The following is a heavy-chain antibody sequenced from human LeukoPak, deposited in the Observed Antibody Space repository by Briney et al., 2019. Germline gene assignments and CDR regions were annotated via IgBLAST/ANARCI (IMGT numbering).Heavy chain of an antibody. CDR2: IYYSGST. J-gene: IGHJ6*03. V-gene: IGHV4-34*01. CDR3: ARHLIAARSIYYYMDV. D-gene: IGHD6-6*01. CDR1: GGSFSGYY. Sequence: SETLSLTCAVYGGSFSGYYWSWIRQPPGKGLEWIGSIYYSGSTYYNPSLKSRVTISVDTSKNQFSLKLSSVTAADTAVYHCARHLIAARSIYYYMDVWGKGTTVTVSS.